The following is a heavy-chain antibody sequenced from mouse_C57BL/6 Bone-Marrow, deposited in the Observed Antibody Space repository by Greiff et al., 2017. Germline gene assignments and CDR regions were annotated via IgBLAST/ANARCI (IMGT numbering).Heavy chain of an antibody. CDR1: GYTFTSYW. CDR3: ASPLYYGSSYWYFDV. Sequence: QVQLKQPGAELVRPGTSVKLSCKASGYTFTSYWMHWVKQRPGQGLEWIGVIDPSDSYTNYNQKFKGKATLTVDTSSSTAYMQLSRLTSEDSAVYYCASPLYYGSSYWYFDVWGTGTTVTVSS. D-gene: IGHD1-1*01. J-gene: IGHJ1*03. CDR2: IDPSDSYT. V-gene: IGHV1-59*01.